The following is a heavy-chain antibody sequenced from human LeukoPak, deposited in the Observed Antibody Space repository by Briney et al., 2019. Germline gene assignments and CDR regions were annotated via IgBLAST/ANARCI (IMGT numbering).Heavy chain of an antibody. D-gene: IGHD5-24*01. CDR2: INPSGGST. V-gene: IGHV1-46*01. CDR3: ARGEMATTSY. Sequence: ASVKVSCKASGYTFTSYGISWVRQAPGQGLEWMGIINPSGGSTSYAQKFQGRVTMTRDMSTSTVYMELSSLRSEDTAVYYCARGEMATTSYWGQGTLVTVSS. CDR1: GYTFTSYG. J-gene: IGHJ4*02.